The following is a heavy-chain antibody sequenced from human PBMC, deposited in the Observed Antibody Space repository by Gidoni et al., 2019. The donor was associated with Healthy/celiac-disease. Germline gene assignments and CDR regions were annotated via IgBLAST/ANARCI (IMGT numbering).Heavy chain of an antibody. Sequence: EVQLVESGGGLVQPGGSLRLSCAASGFTFSSYAMSWVRQAPGKGLEWVSAISGSGGSTYYADSVKGRFTISRDNSKNTLYLQMNSLRAEDTAVYYCAKDRGSHHNSIYGNWFDPWGQGTLVTVSS. CDR3: AKDRGSHHNSIYGNWFDP. D-gene: IGHD3-16*01. CDR1: GFTFSSYA. J-gene: IGHJ5*02. CDR2: ISGSGGST. V-gene: IGHV3-23*04.